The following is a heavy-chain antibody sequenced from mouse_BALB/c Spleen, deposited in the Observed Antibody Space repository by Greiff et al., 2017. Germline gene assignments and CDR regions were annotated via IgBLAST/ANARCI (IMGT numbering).Heavy chain of an antibody. CDR3: ARVTTVNFDV. V-gene: IGHV14-3*02. Sequence: EVQLQQSGAELVKPGASVKLSCTASGFNIKDSYMHWVKQRPEQGLEWIGRIDPANGNTKYDPKFQGKATITADTSSNTAYLQLSSLTSEDTAVYYCARVTTVNFDVWGAGTTVTVSS. D-gene: IGHD1-1*01. CDR2: IDPANGNT. CDR1: GFNIKDSY. J-gene: IGHJ1*01.